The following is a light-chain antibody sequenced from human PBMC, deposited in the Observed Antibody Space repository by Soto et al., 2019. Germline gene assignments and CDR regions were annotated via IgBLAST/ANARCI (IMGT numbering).Light chain of an antibody. Sequence: EIVLTQSPGTLSLSPGERATLSCTASQSVSSSYLAWYQQKPGQAPRLLIYGASSRATGIPDRVSGSGSGTDFTLTISRLEPEDFAVYNCQQYGTSPPTFGQGTKVDIK. J-gene: IGKJ1*01. V-gene: IGKV3-20*01. CDR1: QSVSSSY. CDR3: QQYGTSPPT. CDR2: GAS.